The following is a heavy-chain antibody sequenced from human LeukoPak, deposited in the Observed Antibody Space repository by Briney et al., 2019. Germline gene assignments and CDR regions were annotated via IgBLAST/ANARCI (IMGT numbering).Heavy chain of an antibody. CDR2: ISSSGTTI. CDR3: ARSPGRNLLGY. J-gene: IGHJ4*02. CDR1: GFTFSSYE. V-gene: IGHV3-48*03. Sequence: PGGSLRLSCAASGFTFSSYEMNWVRQAPGKRLEWISYISSSGTTIYYADSVKGRFIISRDNTKNSLYLQMNSLRAEDTAVYYCARSPGRNLLGYGGQGTLVTVSS. D-gene: IGHD3-16*01.